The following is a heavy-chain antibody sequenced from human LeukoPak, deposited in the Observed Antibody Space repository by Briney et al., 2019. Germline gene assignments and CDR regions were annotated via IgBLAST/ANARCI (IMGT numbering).Heavy chain of an antibody. CDR3: ARDGYYFDY. V-gene: IGHV6-1*01. CDR2: TYYRSKWYN. CDR1: ADSLSSDNAA. J-gene: IGHJ4*02. Sequence: SQTLSLICAISADSLSSDNAAWTWIRQSPSRGLEWLGRTYYRSKWYNDYAVSVKSRITINPDTSKNQFSLQLNSVTPEDTAVYYCARDGYYFDYWGQGSLVTVSS.